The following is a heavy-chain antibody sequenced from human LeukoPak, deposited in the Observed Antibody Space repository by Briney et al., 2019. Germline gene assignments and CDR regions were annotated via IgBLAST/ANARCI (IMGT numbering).Heavy chain of an antibody. Sequence: SETLSLTCTVSGGSISSYYWSWIRQPPGKGLEWIGYIYYSGSTNYNPSLKSRVTISVDTSKNQFSLELSSVTAADTAVYYCARQYWGTFDYWGQGTLVTVSS. CDR1: GGSISSYY. V-gene: IGHV4-59*08. D-gene: IGHD2-8*02. CDR2: IYYSGST. CDR3: ARQYWGTFDY. J-gene: IGHJ4*02.